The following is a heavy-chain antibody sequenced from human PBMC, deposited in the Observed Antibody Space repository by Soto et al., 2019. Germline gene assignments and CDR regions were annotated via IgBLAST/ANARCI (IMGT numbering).Heavy chain of an antibody. Sequence: PGGSLRLSCAASGFTFSTYAMNWVRRAPGKGLEWVSSITGNSDSTFYADSVRGRFTISRDNSKDTLYLQVNNLRAEDTAVYFCAKELTSYGYSGLEYWGQGTQVTVSS. D-gene: IGHD3-16*01. V-gene: IGHV3-23*01. CDR1: GFTFSTYA. CDR2: ITGNSDST. J-gene: IGHJ4*02. CDR3: AKELTSYGYSGLEY.